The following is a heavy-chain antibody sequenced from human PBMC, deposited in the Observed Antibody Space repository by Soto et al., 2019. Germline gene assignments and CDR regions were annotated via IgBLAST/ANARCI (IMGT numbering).Heavy chain of an antibody. CDR2: IWYDGSNK. CDR3: ARDPGSGAARPFGFDY. V-gene: IGHV3-33*01. J-gene: IGHJ4*02. D-gene: IGHD6-6*01. CDR1: GFTFSSYG. Sequence: QVQLVESGGGVVQPGRSLRLSCAASGFTFSSYGMHWVRQAPGKGLEWVAVIWYDGSNKYYADSVKGRFTISRDNSKNTLYLQMNSLRAEDTAVYYCARDPGSGAARPFGFDYWGQGTLVTVSS.